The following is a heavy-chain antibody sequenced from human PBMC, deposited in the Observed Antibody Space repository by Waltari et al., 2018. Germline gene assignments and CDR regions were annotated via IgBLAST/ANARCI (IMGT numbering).Heavy chain of an antibody. V-gene: IGHV4-4*02. CDR2: IYHSGGT. CDR1: GGSISSSNW. Sequence: QVQLQESGPGLVKPSGTLSLTCAVSGGSISSSNWWSWVRQPPGQGLEWIGEIYHSGGTTYNPSLKSRVTISVDMSKNQFSLKLTSVTAADTAVYYCARVGASGSYREYWGQGTLVTVSS. D-gene: IGHD1-26*01. CDR3: ARVGASGSYREY. J-gene: IGHJ4*02.